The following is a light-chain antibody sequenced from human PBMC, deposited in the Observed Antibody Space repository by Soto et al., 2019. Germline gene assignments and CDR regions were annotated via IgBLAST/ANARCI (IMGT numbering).Light chain of an antibody. CDR2: EAS. J-gene: IGKJ1*01. CDR3: QQYSHFST. Sequence: DIQLTQSPSTLSASVGDRVTISCRASQSISNWLAWYQQKPGIAPKLLIYEASRLESGVPSRFSGTGSGTEFTLTISSRQADDFATYYCQQYSHFSTFGQGTKVDIK. V-gene: IGKV1-5*03. CDR1: QSISNW.